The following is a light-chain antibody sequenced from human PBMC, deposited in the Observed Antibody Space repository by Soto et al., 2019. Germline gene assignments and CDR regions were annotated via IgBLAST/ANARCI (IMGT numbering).Light chain of an antibody. CDR1: SSDVGGYNY. CDR3: SSYTSSSTLDV. Sequence: QSVLTQPASVSGSPGQSITISCTGTSSDVGGYNYVSWYQQHPGKAPKLMIYDVSNRPSGASNRFSGSKSGNTASLTISGLQADDQADYYCSSYTSSSTLDVFGTGTEVTVL. CDR2: DVS. J-gene: IGLJ1*01. V-gene: IGLV2-14*01.